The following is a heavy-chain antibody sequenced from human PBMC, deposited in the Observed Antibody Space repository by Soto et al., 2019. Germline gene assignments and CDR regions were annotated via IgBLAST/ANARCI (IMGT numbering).Heavy chain of an antibody. V-gene: IGHV4-34*01. D-gene: IGHD5-12*01. CDR3: ARVRRWLPEEMVDL. CDR2: VNDSGNS. CDR1: SGSFSGYY. Sequence: PSATLYLTCGVSSGSFSGYYRSCIRQHAGKGLEWIGDVNDSGNSNYNPSLKRRVVISVDTPKNEFSLKMNTVTAADTGVYYCARVRRWLPEEMVDLWGQGALVTVSS. J-gene: IGHJ5*02.